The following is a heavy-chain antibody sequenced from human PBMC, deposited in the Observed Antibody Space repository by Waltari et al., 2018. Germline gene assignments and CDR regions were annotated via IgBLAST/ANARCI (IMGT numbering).Heavy chain of an antibody. Sequence: QVQLVQSGAEVKKPGASVKVSCKASGYTFTSYDINWVRQATGQGLEWMVWMNPNSGNTGYAQKFQGRVTITRNTSISTAYMELSSLRSEDTAVYYCARGQVELERRNDYYGMDVWGQGTTVTVSS. D-gene: IGHD1-1*01. CDR1: GYTFTSYD. J-gene: IGHJ6*02. CDR2: MNPNSGNT. V-gene: IGHV1-8*03. CDR3: ARGQVELERRNDYYGMDV.